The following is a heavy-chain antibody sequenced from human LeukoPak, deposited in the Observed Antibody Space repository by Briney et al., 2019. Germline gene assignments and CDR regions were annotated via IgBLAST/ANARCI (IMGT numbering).Heavy chain of an antibody. J-gene: IGHJ4*02. V-gene: IGHV3-48*02. D-gene: IGHD1-26*01. CDR2: ITASGTAM. Sequence: GGSLRLSCTASGFTFSNFWMGWVRQAPGKGLEWVSHITASGTAMFYADSVKGRFTISRDNAKNSLYLQMNSLRDEDTAVYYCASSGSYRFDYWGQGTLVTVSS. CDR3: ASSGSYRFDY. CDR1: GFTFSNFW.